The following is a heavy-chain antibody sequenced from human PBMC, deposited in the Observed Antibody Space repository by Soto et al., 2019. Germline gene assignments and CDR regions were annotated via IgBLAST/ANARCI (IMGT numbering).Heavy chain of an antibody. Sequence: SETLSLTCTVSGGSISSYYWSWIRQPPGKGLEWIGYIYYSGSTNYNPSLKSRVTISVDTSKNQFSLKLSSVTAADTAVYYCARVYMVRGTIIRYFDYWGQGTLVTVSS. CDR1: GGSISSYY. D-gene: IGHD3-10*01. CDR2: IYYSGST. V-gene: IGHV4-59*12. CDR3: ARVYMVRGTIIRYFDY. J-gene: IGHJ4*02.